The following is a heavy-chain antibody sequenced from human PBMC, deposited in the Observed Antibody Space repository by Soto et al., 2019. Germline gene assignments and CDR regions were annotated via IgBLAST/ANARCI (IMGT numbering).Heavy chain of an antibody. CDR2: IGGTDGDSDGVP. D-gene: IGHD7-27*01. CDR1: GFLLNNHG. CDR3: VKRGRNWGAFDF. V-gene: IGHV3-23*01. J-gene: IGHJ3*01. Sequence: VQLLESGGDLVQPGGFQRLSCVASGFLLNNHGMSLDRQAPGQGLERVFTIGGTDGDSDGVPWYEDSVKGRFTISRDSSANTLFLHMDNLRAEDSALYYCVKRGRNWGAFDFWGQGTTVVVSS.